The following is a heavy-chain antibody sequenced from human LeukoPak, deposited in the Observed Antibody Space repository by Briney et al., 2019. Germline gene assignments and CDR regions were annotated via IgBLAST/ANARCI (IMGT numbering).Heavy chain of an antibody. CDR2: INHSGST. V-gene: IGHV4-39*07. Sequence: SETLSLTCTVSGGSISSGGYYWSWIRQPPGKGLEWIGEINHSGSTNYNPSLKSRVTISVDTSKNQFSLKLSSVTAADTAVYYCARGRGDYVWGSYRFHFDYWGQGTLVTVSS. J-gene: IGHJ4*02. CDR1: GGSISSGGYY. D-gene: IGHD3-16*02. CDR3: ARGRGDYVWGSYRFHFDY.